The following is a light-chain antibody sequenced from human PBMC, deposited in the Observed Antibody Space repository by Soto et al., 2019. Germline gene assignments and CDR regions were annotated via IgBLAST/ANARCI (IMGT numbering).Light chain of an antibody. CDR3: QQRSNWPPGTT. V-gene: IGKV3-11*01. Sequence: EVVLTQSPGTLSLSPGERAILSCRASQSISKYLAWYQQKPGQAPRLLIYDASNRATGIPARFSGSGSGTDFTLTISSLEPEDFAVYYCQQRSNWPPGTTFGQGTKLEIK. CDR1: QSISKY. J-gene: IGKJ2*01. CDR2: DAS.